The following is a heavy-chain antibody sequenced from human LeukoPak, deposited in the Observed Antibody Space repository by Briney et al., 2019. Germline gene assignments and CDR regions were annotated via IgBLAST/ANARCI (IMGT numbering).Heavy chain of an antibody. CDR2: IKHSGST. D-gene: IGHD2-15*01. V-gene: IGHV4-34*01. CDR1: GGSFSGHY. Sequence: SETLSRTCAVYGGSFSGHYWSWIRQPPAKGLEWIGEIKHSGSTNYNPSLKSRVTISVDTSKNQFALKLSSVTAADKAVYYCGAGGSAGLISAFDIWGQGTMVTVSS. CDR3: GAGGSAGLISAFDI. J-gene: IGHJ3*02.